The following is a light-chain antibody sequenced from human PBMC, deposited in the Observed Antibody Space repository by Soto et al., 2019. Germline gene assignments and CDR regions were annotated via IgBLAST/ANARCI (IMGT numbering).Light chain of an antibody. V-gene: IGLV1-40*01. CDR3: QSYDSSLSGSLV. J-gene: IGLJ2*01. CDR1: SSNIGAGYD. Sequence: QSVLTQPPPVSGAPGQRVTISCTGSSSNIGAGYDVHWYQHLPGTAPKLLIYGNSVRPSGVPDRFSASRFGTSASLAITGLQAEDEAHYYCQSYDSSLSGSLVFGGGTKLTVL. CDR2: GNS.